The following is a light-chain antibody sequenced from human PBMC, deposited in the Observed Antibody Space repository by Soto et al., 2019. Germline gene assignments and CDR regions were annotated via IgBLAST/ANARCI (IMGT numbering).Light chain of an antibody. CDR2: DIS. Sequence: EIVMTQSPATLSVSPGQRATLSCRASQSVGTNLAWYQQTPGQAPRLVIYDISTRATTFPARFSGSGSGTEFTLTISSLQSEDFAVYYCQQYHDCPLTFGGGTKVEIK. J-gene: IGKJ4*01. CDR1: QSVGTN. CDR3: QQYHDCPLT. V-gene: IGKV3-15*01.